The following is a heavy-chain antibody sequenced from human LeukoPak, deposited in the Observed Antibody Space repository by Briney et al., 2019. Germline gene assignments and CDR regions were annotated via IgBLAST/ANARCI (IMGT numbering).Heavy chain of an antibody. D-gene: IGHD6-6*01. CDR2: ISWNSGSI. Sequence: GRSLRLSCAASGFTFDDYAMHWVRQAPGKGLEWVSGISWNSGSIGYADSVKGRFTISRDNAKNSLYLQMNSLRAEDTAVYYCAREWDGARPIGFDYWGQGTLVTVSS. J-gene: IGHJ4*02. CDR3: AREWDGARPIGFDY. CDR1: GFTFDDYA. V-gene: IGHV3-9*01.